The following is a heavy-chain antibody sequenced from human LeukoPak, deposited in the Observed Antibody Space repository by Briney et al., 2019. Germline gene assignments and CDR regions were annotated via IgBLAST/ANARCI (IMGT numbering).Heavy chain of an antibody. J-gene: IGHJ4*02. CDR3: VRSGYTAWLDY. V-gene: IGHV6-1*01. D-gene: IGHD5-12*01. CDR2: TYYRSKWFN. Sequence: SQTLSLTFAISGDSVSTNSGAWNWIRQSPSRGLEWLGETYYRSKWFNEYAVSLEGRMTINPDTSKNQFSMQLKSVTPEDTAVYYCVRSGYTAWLDYWGQGILVTVSS. CDR1: GDSVSTNSGA.